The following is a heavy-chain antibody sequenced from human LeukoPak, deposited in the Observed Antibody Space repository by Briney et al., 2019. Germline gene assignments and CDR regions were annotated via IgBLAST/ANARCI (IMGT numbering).Heavy chain of an antibody. D-gene: IGHD1-26*01. J-gene: IGHJ4*02. V-gene: IGHV3-15*01. CDR3: TTIIVGATN. CDR1: GFTFSNAW. Sequence: GGSLRLSCAASGFTFSNAWMTWVRQAPGKGLEWVGRLKSKTDGGTTDYAAPVKGRFTISRDDSKNTLYLQMNSLKTEDTAVYYCTTIIVGATNWGQGTLVSVSS. CDR2: LKSKTDGGTT.